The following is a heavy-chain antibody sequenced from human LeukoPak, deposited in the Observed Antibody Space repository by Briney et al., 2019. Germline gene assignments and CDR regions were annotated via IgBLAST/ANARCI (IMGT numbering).Heavy chain of an antibody. V-gene: IGHV1-2*02. CDR3: ARDRTSIPAAILAY. Sequence: GASVKVSCKASGYTFTGYYMHWVRQAPGQGLERMGWINPNSGGTNYAQKFQGRVTMTRDTSISTAYMELSRLRSDDTAVYYCARDRTSIPAAILAYWGQGTLVTVSS. CDR2: INPNSGGT. J-gene: IGHJ4*02. D-gene: IGHD2-2*02. CDR1: GYTFTGYY.